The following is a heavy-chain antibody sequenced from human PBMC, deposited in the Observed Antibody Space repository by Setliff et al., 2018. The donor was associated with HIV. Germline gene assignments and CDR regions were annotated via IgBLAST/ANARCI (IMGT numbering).Heavy chain of an antibody. CDR2: IYHSGAT. D-gene: IGHD1-26*01. V-gene: IGHV4-4*02. CDR1: GDSINSFFW. J-gene: IGHJ3*01. Sequence: SETLSLTCAVSGDSINSFFWWTWVRQLPGKGLDWIGEIYHSGATDYKPSIKSRVTISVDKSKKQLSLKLTSVTAADTAVYYCSRGRQIGVDGAAAFDLWGQGIVVTVSS. CDR3: SRGRQIGVDGAAAFDL.